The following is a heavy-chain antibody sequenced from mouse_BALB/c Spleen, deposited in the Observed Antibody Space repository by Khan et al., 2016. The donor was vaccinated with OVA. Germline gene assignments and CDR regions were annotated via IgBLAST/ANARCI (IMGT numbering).Heavy chain of an antibody. V-gene: IGHV5-6*01. CDR3: ARQYSNSFFEY. CDR1: GFTFSSFG. J-gene: IGHJ2*01. CDR2: ISSGGSYT. D-gene: IGHD2-5*01. Sequence: EVELVESGGDLVKPGGSLKLSCAASGFTFSSFGMSWIRQTPDKRLEWVATISSGGSYTYYPDSVKGRFTISRENAKNTLYLQMSSLKSEDTAMYYCARQYSNSFFEYWGQGTTLTVSS.